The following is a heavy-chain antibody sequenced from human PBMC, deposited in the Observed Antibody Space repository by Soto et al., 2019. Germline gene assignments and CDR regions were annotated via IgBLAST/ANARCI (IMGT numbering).Heavy chain of an antibody. CDR1: GGSISSGDYY. CDR2: IYYSGST. J-gene: IGHJ6*02. V-gene: IGHV4-30-4*01. Sequence: SETLSLTCTVSGGSISSGDYYWSWIRQPPGKGLEWIGYIYYSGSTYYNPSLKSRVTISVDTSKNQFSLKLSSVTAADTAVYYCARGQLEEGNYDFWSGHYYYYGMDVWGQGTTVTSP. CDR3: ARGQLEEGNYDFWSGHYYYYGMDV. D-gene: IGHD3-3*01.